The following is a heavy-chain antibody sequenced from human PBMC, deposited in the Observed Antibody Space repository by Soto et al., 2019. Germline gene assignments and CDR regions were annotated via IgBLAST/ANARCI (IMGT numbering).Heavy chain of an antibody. V-gene: IGHV3-72*01. CDR2: TRNKANSNTT. J-gene: IGHJ4*02. CDR3: ARELLTTVTYFDY. Sequence: PGGSLRLSCAASGFIFSGHYMDWVRQAPGKGLEWVGRTRNKANSNTTEYAASVKGRFTISRDDSRNSLYLQMNSLKIEDTAMYYCARELLTTVTYFDYWGQGTLVTVSS. CDR1: GFIFSGHY. D-gene: IGHD4-17*01.